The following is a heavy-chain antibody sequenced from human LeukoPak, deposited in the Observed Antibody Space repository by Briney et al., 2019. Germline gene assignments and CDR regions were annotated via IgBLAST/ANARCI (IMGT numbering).Heavy chain of an antibody. CDR3: ARDNYDILSPLAGYFDY. CDR2: INPSGGST. Sequence: GASVKVSCKASGYTFTSYYMHWVRQAPGQGLEWMGIINPSGGSTSYAQKFQDRVTMTRDTSTSTVYVELSSLRSEDTAVYYCARDNYDILSPLAGYFDYWGQGTLVTVSS. V-gene: IGHV1-46*01. J-gene: IGHJ4*02. D-gene: IGHD3-9*01. CDR1: GYTFTSYY.